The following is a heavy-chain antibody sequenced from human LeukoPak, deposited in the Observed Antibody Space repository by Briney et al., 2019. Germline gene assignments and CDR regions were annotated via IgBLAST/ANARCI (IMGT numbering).Heavy chain of an antibody. CDR2: INPNSGGT. Sequence: ASVKVSCKASGYTFTGHYMHWVRPAPGQGLEWMGWINPNSGGTNYAQKFQGRVTMTRDTSISTAYMELSRLRSDDTAVYYCARLKWEPWYYYGMDVWGQGTTVTVSS. CDR1: GYTFTGHY. J-gene: IGHJ6*02. CDR3: ARLKWEPWYYYGMDV. V-gene: IGHV1-2*02. D-gene: IGHD1-26*01.